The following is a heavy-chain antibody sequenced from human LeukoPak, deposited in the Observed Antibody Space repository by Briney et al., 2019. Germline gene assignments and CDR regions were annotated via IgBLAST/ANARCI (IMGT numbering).Heavy chain of an antibody. CDR2: IYYTGNT. Sequence: PSGTLSLTCSVSGDSIIGYYWGWIRQPPGKGLEWIGNIYYTGNTYYNSSLKSRDTISLDTSKNQFSLKVISMTAADTAAYYCTKSDGYGLIRICGRGKMVTVSS. D-gene: IGHD3-10*01. V-gene: IGHV4-39*07. CDR3: TKSDGYGLIRI. CDR1: GDSIIGYY. J-gene: IGHJ3*02.